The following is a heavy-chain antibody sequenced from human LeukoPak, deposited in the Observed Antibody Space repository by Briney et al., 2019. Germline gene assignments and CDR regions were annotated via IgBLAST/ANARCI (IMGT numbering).Heavy chain of an antibody. CDR1: GFTVSSNY. Sequence: GGSLRLSCAASGFTVSSNYMSWVRQAPGKGLEWVANIKQDGSEKYYVDSVKGRFTISRDNAKNSLYLQMNSLRAEDTAVYYCARGDSTMIVVAHFDYWGQGTLVTVSS. CDR2: IKQDGSEK. J-gene: IGHJ4*02. D-gene: IGHD3-22*01. CDR3: ARGDSTMIVVAHFDY. V-gene: IGHV3-7*01.